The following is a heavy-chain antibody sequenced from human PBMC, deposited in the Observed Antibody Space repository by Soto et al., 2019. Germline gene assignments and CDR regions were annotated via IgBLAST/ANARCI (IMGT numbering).Heavy chain of an antibody. V-gene: IGHV1-18*01. CDR1: GYTFTSYG. CDR2: ISAYNGNT. Sequence: ASVKVSCTASGYTFTSYGISWVRQAPGQGLEWMGWISAYNGNTNYAQKLQGRVTMTTDTSTSTAYMELRSLRSDDTAVYYCARDDCSSTSCYPSYYYYYGMDVWGQGTTVTVSS. D-gene: IGHD2-2*01. CDR3: ARDDCSSTSCYPSYYYYYGMDV. J-gene: IGHJ6*02.